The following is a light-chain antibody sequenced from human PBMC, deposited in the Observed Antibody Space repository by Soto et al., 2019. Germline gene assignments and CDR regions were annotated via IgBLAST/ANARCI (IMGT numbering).Light chain of an antibody. V-gene: IGLV4-60*02. CDR3: ETWDDNTWV. CDR1: SGHSSFI. Sequence: QPVLTQSSSASASLGSSVKLTCTLGSGHSSFIIAWHQQQPGKAPRFLMKLEGDGSYDKGSGVPDRFSGSSSGADRYLTISNLQFEDEADYYCETWDDNTWVFGGGTKVTVL. J-gene: IGLJ3*02. CDR2: LEGDGSY.